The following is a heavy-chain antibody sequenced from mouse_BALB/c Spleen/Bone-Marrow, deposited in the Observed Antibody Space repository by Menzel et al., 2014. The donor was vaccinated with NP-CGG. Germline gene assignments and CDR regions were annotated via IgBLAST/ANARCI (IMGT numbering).Heavy chain of an antibody. Sequence: EVQLQESGAELVKPGASVKLSCTSSGFNIRDTYIHWVKQRPEQGLEWIGKIDPAKDNTEYDLKFQGKATITADTPSNTAYLQLSSLTSEDTAVYYCARGVRQLGLPFWGQGTLVTVST. D-gene: IGHD3-2*01. V-gene: IGHV14-3*02. CDR2: IDPAKDNT. J-gene: IGHJ3*01. CDR3: ARGVRQLGLPF. CDR1: GFNIRDTY.